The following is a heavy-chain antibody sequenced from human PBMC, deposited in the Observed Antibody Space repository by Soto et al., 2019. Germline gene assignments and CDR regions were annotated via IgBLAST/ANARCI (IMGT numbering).Heavy chain of an antibody. Sequence: QVQLVQSGAEVKKPGSSVKVSCKASGGTFSSYTISWVRQAPGQGLEWMGRIIPILGIANYAQKFQGRVTITADKSTSTAYMELSSLRSEDTAVYYCARSSYGSGSYYIFDYWGQRTLVTVSS. CDR3: ARSSYGSGSYYIFDY. D-gene: IGHD3-10*01. CDR1: GGTFSSYT. CDR2: IIPILGIA. V-gene: IGHV1-69*02. J-gene: IGHJ4*02.